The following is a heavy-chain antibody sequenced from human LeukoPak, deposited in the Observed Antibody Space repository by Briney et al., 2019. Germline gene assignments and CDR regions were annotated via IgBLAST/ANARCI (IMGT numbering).Heavy chain of an antibody. CDR3: ARGGRYSSSWYNY. J-gene: IGHJ4*02. D-gene: IGHD6-13*01. CDR2: IYYSGST. V-gene: IGHV4-59*01. Sequence: PWETLSLTCTVSGGSISSYYWSWIRQPPGKGLEWIGYIYYSGSTNYNPSLKSRVTISVDTSKNQFSLKLSSVTAADTAVYYCARGGRYSSSWYNYWGQGTLVTVSS. CDR1: GGSISSYY.